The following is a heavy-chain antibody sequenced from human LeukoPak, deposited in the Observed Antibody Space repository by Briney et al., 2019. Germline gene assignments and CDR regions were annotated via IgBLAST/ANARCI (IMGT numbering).Heavy chain of an antibody. CDR3: TTVTLYDSSGYYYVDYFDY. Sequence: GGSLSLSCAASGFTFSNAWMSWVRQAPGKGLEWVGRIKSKTDGGTTDYAEPVKGRFTISRDDSKNTLYLQMNSLKTEDTAVYYCTTVTLYDSSGYYYVDYFDYWGQGTLVTVSS. V-gene: IGHV3-15*01. J-gene: IGHJ4*02. CDR2: IKSKTDGGTT. CDR1: GFTFSNAW. D-gene: IGHD3-22*01.